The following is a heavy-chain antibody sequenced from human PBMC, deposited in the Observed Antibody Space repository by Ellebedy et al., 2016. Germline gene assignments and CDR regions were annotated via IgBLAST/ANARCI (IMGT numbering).Heavy chain of an antibody. D-gene: IGHD3-16*01. V-gene: IGHV3-7*01. CDR3: AREGSFTAYNFDY. Sequence: GESLKISCAASGFTFSRYWMAWVRQAPGKGLEWVANIKQDESETHYVDSVKGRFSISRDNAKSSLYLQMNSLRAEDTAVYYCAREGSFTAYNFDYWGRGTLVTVSS. CDR2: IKQDESET. CDR1: GFTFSRYW. J-gene: IGHJ4*02.